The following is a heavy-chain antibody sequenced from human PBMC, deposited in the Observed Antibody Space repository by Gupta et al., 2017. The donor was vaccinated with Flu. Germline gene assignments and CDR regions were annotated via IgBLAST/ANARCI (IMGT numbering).Heavy chain of an antibody. D-gene: IGHD6-19*01. V-gene: IGHV3-23*01. CDR1: FTFSSYA. CDR2: ISGSGGST. J-gene: IGHJ6*02. CDR3: ARWDSGWYFSKYGMDV. Sequence: FTFSSYAMTWVRQAPGKGLEWVSSISGSGGSTYYADSVKGRFTVSRDNSKNMLYLQMNSLRAEDTAVYYCARWDSGWYFSKYGMDVWGQGITVTVSS.